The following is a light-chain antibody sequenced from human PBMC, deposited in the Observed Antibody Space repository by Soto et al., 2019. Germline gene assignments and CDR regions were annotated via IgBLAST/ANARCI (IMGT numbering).Light chain of an antibody. J-gene: IGKJ4*01. CDR2: GAS. V-gene: IGKV3-20*01. CDR3: QQYDRSPL. Sequence: EIVLTQSPGALSLSPGERATLSCRASQSVSNSHSAWYQQKPGQAPRLLIYGASTRATGVSDRFSGSGSGTDFTLTITRLEREDSAVYYCQQYDRSPLFGGGTKVEI. CDR1: QSVSNSH.